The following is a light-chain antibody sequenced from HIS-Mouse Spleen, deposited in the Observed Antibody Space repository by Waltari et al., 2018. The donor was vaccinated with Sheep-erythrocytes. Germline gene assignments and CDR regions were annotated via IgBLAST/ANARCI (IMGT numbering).Light chain of an antibody. Sequence: GQPITISCTGTSSDVGSYNLVSWYQQHPGKAPKLMIYEGSKRPSGVSNRFSGSKSGNTASLTISGLQAEDEADYYCCSYAGSSTPWVFGGGTKLTVL. J-gene: IGLJ3*02. CDR2: EGS. V-gene: IGLV2-23*01. CDR3: CSYAGSSTPWV. CDR1: SSDVGSYNL.